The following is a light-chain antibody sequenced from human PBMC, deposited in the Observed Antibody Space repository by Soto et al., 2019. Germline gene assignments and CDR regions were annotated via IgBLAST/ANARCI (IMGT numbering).Light chain of an antibody. Sequence: QLVLTQPSSASASLGSSVKLTCTLSSGHSGFIIAWHQQQPGKAPRYLMKVESSGAYNKGSGVPDRFSGSSSGADRYLTISNLQAEDEADYYCESWDSYTHVFGTGTKVTVL. CDR3: ESWDSYTHV. V-gene: IGLV4-60*03. J-gene: IGLJ1*01. CDR1: SGHSGFI. CDR2: VESSGAY.